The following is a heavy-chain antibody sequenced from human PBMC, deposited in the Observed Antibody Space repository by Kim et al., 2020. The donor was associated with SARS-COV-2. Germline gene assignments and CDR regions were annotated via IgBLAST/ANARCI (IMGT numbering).Heavy chain of an antibody. CDR1: GGSISSSSYY. CDR3: ARETHRDGYCSGGSCYRRVGAFDV. D-gene: IGHD2-15*01. V-gene: IGHV4-39*07. CDR2: IYYSGST. Sequence: SETLSLTCTVSGGSISSSSYYWGWIRQPPGKGLEWIGSIYYSGSTYYNPSLKSRVTISVDTAKNQFSLKLSSVTAADTAVYYCARETHRDGYCSGGSCYRRVGAFDVWGQGTLVAVSS. J-gene: IGHJ3*01.